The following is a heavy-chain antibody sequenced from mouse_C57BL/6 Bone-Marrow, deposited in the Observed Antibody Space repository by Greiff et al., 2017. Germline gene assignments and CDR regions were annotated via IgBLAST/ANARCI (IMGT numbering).Heavy chain of an antibody. CDR1: GYTFTSYW. Sequence: QVQLQQPGAELVKPGASVKLSCKASGYTFTSYWMPWVKQRPGQGLEWIGMIHPNSGSTNYNEKFKSKATLTVDKSSSTAYMQLSSLTSEDSAVYDCARVDYGSSYWYFDVWGTGTTVTVSS. J-gene: IGHJ1*03. D-gene: IGHD1-1*01. CDR3: ARVDYGSSYWYFDV. CDR2: IHPNSGST. V-gene: IGHV1-64*01.